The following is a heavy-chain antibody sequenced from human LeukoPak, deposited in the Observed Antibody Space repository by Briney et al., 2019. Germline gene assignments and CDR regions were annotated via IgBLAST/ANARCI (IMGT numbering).Heavy chain of an antibody. CDR3: AVGYCSSTSCSPVDAFDI. CDR1: GYSFTSYW. J-gene: IGHJ3*02. V-gene: IGHV5-51*01. D-gene: IGHD2-2*01. CDR2: IYPGDSDT. Sequence: GESLKISCKGSGYSFTSYWIGWVRQMPGKGLEWMGIIYPGDSDTRYSPSFQGQVTLSADKSISTAYLQWSSLKASDTAMYYCAVGYCSSTSCSPVDAFDIWGQGTMVTVSS.